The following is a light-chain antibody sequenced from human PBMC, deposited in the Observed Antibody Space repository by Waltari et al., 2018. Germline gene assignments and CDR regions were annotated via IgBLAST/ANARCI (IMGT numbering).Light chain of an antibody. V-gene: IGKV4-1*01. J-gene: IGKJ1*01. Sequence: DIELTQSPDSLAVSLGDRATINCESSLSLLYRSNNKNYLAWYQQRPGQPPKLLISWASTRESGVPDRFTGGGSGTYFTLTINSLQPEDVAVYYCQQYYSTLMWTFGQGTKVEI. CDR1: LSLLYRSNNKNY. CDR3: QQYYSTLMWT. CDR2: WAS.